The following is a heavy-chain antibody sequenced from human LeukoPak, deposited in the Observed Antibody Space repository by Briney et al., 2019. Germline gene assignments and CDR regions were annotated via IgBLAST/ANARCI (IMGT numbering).Heavy chain of an antibody. V-gene: IGHV3-30*04. CDR1: GFTFSSYA. Sequence: GGSLRLSCAASGFTFSSYAMHWVRQAPGKGLEWVAVISYDGSNKYYADSVKGRFTISRDNSKNTLYLQMNSLRAEDTAVYYCANLMEGAFDTWGQGTMVTASS. CDR2: ISYDGSNK. CDR3: ANLMEGAFDT. D-gene: IGHD3-3*01. J-gene: IGHJ3*02.